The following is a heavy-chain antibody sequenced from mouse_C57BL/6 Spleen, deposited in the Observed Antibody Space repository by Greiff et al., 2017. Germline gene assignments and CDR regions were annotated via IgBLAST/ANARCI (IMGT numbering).Heavy chain of an antibody. D-gene: IGHD2-4*01. Sequence: VQLQQSGAELAKPGASVKLSCKASGYTFTSYWMHWVKQRPGQGLEWIGYINPSSGYTKYNQKFKDKATLTADKSSSTAYMQLSSLPYEDSAVYYCARDDYGFYVDVWGTGTTVTGSS. J-gene: IGHJ1*03. CDR1: GYTFTSYW. CDR3: ARDDYGFYVDV. V-gene: IGHV1-7*01. CDR2: INPSSGYT.